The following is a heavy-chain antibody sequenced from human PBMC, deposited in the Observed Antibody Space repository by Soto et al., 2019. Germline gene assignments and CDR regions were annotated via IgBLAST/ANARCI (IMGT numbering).Heavy chain of an antibody. V-gene: IGHV3-21*01. CDR1: GFTFSSYS. D-gene: IGHD1-1*01. CDR2: ISSSSSYI. CDR3: ARSPTTKPPWFDP. J-gene: IGHJ5*02. Sequence: PGGSLRLSCAASGFTFSSYSMNWVRQAPGKGLEWVSSISSSSSYIYYADSVKGRFTISRDNAKNTLYLQMNSLRAEDPAVYYCARSPTTKPPWFDPWGQGTLVTVSS.